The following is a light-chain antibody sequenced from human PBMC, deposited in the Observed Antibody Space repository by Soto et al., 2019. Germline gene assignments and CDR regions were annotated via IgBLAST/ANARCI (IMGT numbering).Light chain of an antibody. Sequence: QSALTQPASGSGSPGQSITISCTGTSSDVGSYNLVSWYQQHPGKAPKLMIYEGSKRPSGVSNRFSGSKSGNTASLTISGLQAEDEADYYCCSYAGSSTSPWVFGGGTKLTVL. CDR1: SSDVGSYNL. CDR2: EGS. J-gene: IGLJ3*02. V-gene: IGLV2-23*01. CDR3: CSYAGSSTSPWV.